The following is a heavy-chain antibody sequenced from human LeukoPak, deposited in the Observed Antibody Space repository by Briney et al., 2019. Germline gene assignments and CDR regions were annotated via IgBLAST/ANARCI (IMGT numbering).Heavy chain of an antibody. J-gene: IGHJ4*02. CDR2: IYTSGST. CDR3: ARGGYSSSWYYFDY. V-gene: IGHV4-4*07. CDR1: GGSISSYY. D-gene: IGHD6-13*01. Sequence: PSETLSLTCTVSGGSISSYYWSWIRQPAGMGLEWIGRIYTSGSTNYNPSLKSRVTMSVDTSKNQFSLKLSSVTAADTAVYYCARGGYSSSWYYFDYWGQGTLVTVSS.